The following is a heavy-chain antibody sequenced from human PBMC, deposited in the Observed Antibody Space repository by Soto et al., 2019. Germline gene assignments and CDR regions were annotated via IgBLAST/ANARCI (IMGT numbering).Heavy chain of an antibody. D-gene: IGHD3-10*01. J-gene: IGHJ6*02. V-gene: IGHV1-18*01. CDR1: GYTFSSYG. CDR2: ISDYNGNT. CDR3: AREGYCSGSGTYSPPRYYGMDV. Sequence: QVQLVQSGVEVKKAGASVKVSCKASGYTFSSYGISWARQAPGQGLEWMGWISDYNGNTHDAQKCRARLIVTTATSARSAYMALRGLRPDGTAVYFCAREGYCSGSGTYSPPRYYGMDVWGQGTTVTVSS.